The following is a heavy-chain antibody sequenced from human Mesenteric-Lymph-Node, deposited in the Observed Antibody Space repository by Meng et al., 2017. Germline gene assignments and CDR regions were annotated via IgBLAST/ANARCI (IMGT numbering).Heavy chain of an antibody. CDR2: ISGGGTT. J-gene: IGHJ4*02. CDR3: ARELLDTARRRRWGFFDY. Sequence: GESLKISCTASGFTFSSYGMYWVRQAPGKGLEWVSTISGGGTTYYAASVKGRFTISRDISKNTLSLQMNSLRAEDTAVYYCARELLDTARRRRWGFFDYWGQGTLVTVSS. CDR1: GFTFSSYG. V-gene: IGHV3-23*01. D-gene: IGHD5-18*01.